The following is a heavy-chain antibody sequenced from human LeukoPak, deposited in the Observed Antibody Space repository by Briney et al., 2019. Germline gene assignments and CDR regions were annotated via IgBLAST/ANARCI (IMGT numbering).Heavy chain of an antibody. J-gene: IGHJ5*02. CDR3: ALLAYCGGDCYSSALNWFDP. CDR2: ISAYNGNT. Sequence: GASVKVSCKASGYTFTSYGISWVRQAPGQGLEWMGWISAYNGNTNYAQKLQGRVTMTTDTSTSTAYMELRSLRSDDTAAYYCALLAYCGGDCYSSALNWFDPWGQGTLVTVSS. V-gene: IGHV1-18*01. CDR1: GYTFTSYG. D-gene: IGHD2-21*02.